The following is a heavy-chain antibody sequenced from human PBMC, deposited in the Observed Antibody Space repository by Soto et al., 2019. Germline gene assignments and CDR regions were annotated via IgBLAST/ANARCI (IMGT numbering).Heavy chain of an antibody. V-gene: IGHV1-18*01. J-gene: IGHJ4*02. D-gene: IGHD1-1*01. CDR2: ISAHNGNT. Sequence: QVHLVQSGAEVKKPGASVKVSCKASGYTFTSYGITWVRQPPGQGLEWMGWISAHNGNTDYAQKLQGRVIVTRDTSTSTAYMELRSLRSDDTAVYYCARGRYGDYWGQGALVTVSS. CDR1: GYTFTSYG. CDR3: ARGRYGDY.